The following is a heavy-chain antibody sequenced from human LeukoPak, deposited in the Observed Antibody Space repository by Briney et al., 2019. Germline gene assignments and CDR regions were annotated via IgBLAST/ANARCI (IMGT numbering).Heavy chain of an antibody. J-gene: IGHJ4*02. Sequence: PSETLSLTCTVSGGSISSYYWSWIRQSPGKGLEWIGYIYYSGSTNYNPSLKSRVTISVDTSKNQFSLKLSSVTAADTAVYYCARGPMVRGVIITGDFDYWGQGTLVTVSS. CDR1: GGSISSYY. CDR2: IYYSGST. CDR3: ARGPMVRGVIITGDFDY. V-gene: IGHV4-59*01. D-gene: IGHD3-10*01.